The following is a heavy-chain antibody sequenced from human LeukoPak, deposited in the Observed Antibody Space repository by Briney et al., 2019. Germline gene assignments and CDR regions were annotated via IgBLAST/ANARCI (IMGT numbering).Heavy chain of an antibody. V-gene: IGHV3-7*01. D-gene: IGHD1/OR15-1a*01. J-gene: IGHJ4*02. CDR3: AREGTRGFFDS. CDR1: GFTFSSYW. Sequence: PGGSLRLSCAASGFTFSSYWMSWVRQAPGKGLEWVADINLDGSEKYYVDSVKGRFTISRDNAKKSLNLHMNSLRAEDTAVYYCAREGTRGFFDSWGQGTLVTVSS. CDR2: INLDGSEK.